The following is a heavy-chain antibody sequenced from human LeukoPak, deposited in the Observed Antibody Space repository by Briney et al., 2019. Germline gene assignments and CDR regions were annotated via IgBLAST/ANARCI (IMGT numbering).Heavy chain of an antibody. CDR2: IYHSGST. Sequence: SGTLSLTCTVSGDSISTHKWWWCWVRQPPGKGLEWIGEIYHSGSTNYNPSLKSRVTISVDKSKNQFSLKLSSVTAADTAVYYCAREAPGSADFDYWGQGTLVTVSS. V-gene: IGHV4-4*02. CDR3: AREAPGSADFDY. J-gene: IGHJ4*02. CDR1: GDSISTHKW. D-gene: IGHD3-10*01.